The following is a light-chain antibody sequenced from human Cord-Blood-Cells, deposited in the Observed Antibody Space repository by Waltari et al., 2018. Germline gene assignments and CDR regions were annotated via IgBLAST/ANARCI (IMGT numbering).Light chain of an antibody. J-gene: IGKJ4*01. CDR1: QSVSSY. CDR2: DAS. CDR3: QQRSNWPREVT. V-gene: IGKV3-11*01. Sequence: EIVLTQSPATLSLSPGARATLPCRASQSVSSYLAWYQQKPGQAPRLLIYDASNRATGIPARFSGSGSGTDFTLTISSLEPEDFAVYYCQQRSNWPREVTFGGGTKVEIK.